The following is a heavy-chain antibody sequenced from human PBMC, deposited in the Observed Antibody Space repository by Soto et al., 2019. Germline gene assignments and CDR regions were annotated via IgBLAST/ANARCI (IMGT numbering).Heavy chain of an antibody. Sequence: EVQLVESGGGLVQPGESLTLSCAASGFTFSSYWMHWVRQAPGKGLVWVSRIKSDGSGTYYADSVKGRLTISRDNAKNXFYLQMNSLRFEDTAVYSCARGDGERYDGNGYLGRHWGQGTLVTVSS. CDR3: ARGDGERYDGNGYLGRH. CDR1: GFTFSSYW. CDR2: IKSDGSGT. V-gene: IGHV3-74*01. D-gene: IGHD3-22*01. J-gene: IGHJ4*02.